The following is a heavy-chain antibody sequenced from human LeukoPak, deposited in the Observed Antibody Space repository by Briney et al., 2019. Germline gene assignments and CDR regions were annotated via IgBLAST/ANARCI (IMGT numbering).Heavy chain of an antibody. V-gene: IGHV1-46*01. Sequence: ASVKVSCKASGYTFTSYYMHWVRQAPGQGLEWMGIINPSGGSTSYAQKLRGRVTMTTDTSTSTAYMELRSLRSDDTAVYYCASLGSGWAFDYWGQGTLVTVSS. CDR2: INPSGGST. D-gene: IGHD6-19*01. CDR3: ASLGSGWAFDY. J-gene: IGHJ4*02. CDR1: GYTFTSYY.